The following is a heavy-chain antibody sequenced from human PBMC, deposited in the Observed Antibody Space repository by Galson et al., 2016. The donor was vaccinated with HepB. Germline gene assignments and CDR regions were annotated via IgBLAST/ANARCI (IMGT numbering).Heavy chain of an antibody. Sequence: SVKVSCKASGITSPTSAVQWVRQARGQRLEWIGWIVLGSGNTNYAQNFQERVTITRDMATSTAYMELRSLRSEDTAVYYCAASFATYYYDTTLDSWGQGTLVTVSS. J-gene: IGHJ4*02. CDR3: AASFATYYYDTTLDS. CDR1: GITSPTSA. V-gene: IGHV1-58*01. CDR2: IVLGSGNT. D-gene: IGHD3-22*01.